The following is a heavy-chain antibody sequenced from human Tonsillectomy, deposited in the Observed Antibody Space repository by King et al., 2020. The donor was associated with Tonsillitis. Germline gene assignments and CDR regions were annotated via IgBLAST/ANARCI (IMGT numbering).Heavy chain of an antibody. CDR2: ISYDGSNN. CDR1: DFTFGTYT. D-gene: IGHD3-16*01. J-gene: IGHJ6*02. CDR3: ATGAVGDSVPPYFFYGTDV. V-gene: IGHV3-30-3*01. Sequence: VQLVESGGGVVQPGRSLRLSCTASDFTFGTYTMHWVRQAPGKGLEWVAVISYDGSNNYYADSVKGRFTISRDNSKNTLFLKMNSLRPEDTAVYYCATGAVGDSVPPYFFYGTDVWGQGTTVTVSS.